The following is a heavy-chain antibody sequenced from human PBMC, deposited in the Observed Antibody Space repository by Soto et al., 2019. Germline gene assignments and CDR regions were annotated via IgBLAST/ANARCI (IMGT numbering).Heavy chain of an antibody. CDR2: ISYDGSNK. CDR3: AKGSYSGTYSDFDY. J-gene: IGHJ4*02. CDR1: GFTFCTYW. V-gene: IGHV3-30*18. D-gene: IGHD1-26*01. Sequence: GGSLILSSSSSGFTFCTYWMSWVRQAPGKGLEWVAVISYDGSNKYYRDSVKGRFTISRDNSKNTLYLQMNSLRVEDTAVYYCAKGSYSGTYSDFDYWGQGTLVTVSS.